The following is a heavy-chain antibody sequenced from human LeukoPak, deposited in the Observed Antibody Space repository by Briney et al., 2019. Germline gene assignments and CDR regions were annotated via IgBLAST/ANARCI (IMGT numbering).Heavy chain of an antibody. D-gene: IGHD6-6*01. CDR2: ISSSSSYI. V-gene: IGHV3-21*01. Sequence: ETLSLTCTVSGGSISSYYWSWIRQPPGKGLEWVSSISSSSSYIYYADSVKGRFTISRDNAKNSLYLQMNSLRAEDTAVYYCARGAYSSSRGYYYYYYMDVWGKGTTVTVSS. CDR3: ARGAYSSSRGYYYYYYMDV. CDR1: GGSISSYY. J-gene: IGHJ6*03.